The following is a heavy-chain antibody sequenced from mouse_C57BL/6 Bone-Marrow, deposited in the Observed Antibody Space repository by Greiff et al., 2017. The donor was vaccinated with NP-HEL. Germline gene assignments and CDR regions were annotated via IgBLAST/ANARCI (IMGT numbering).Heavy chain of an antibody. CDR1: GFTFSSYA. CDR2: ISDGGSYT. Sequence: EVHLVESGGGLVKPGGSLKLSCAASGFTFSSYAMSWVRQTPEKRLEWVATISDGGSYTYYPDNVKGRFTISRDNAKNNLYLQMSHLKSEDTAMYYCARDRGSSGPPFAYWGQGTLVTVSA. J-gene: IGHJ3*01. V-gene: IGHV5-4*01. D-gene: IGHD3-2*02. CDR3: ARDRGSSGPPFAY.